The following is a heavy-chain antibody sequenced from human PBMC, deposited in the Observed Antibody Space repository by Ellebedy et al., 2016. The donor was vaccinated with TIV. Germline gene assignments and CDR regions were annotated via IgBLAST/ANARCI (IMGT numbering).Heavy chain of an antibody. CDR3: ARTGEPAPFDY. J-gene: IGHJ4*02. D-gene: IGHD7-27*01. V-gene: IGHV1-3*01. Sequence: KFQGRVTITRDTSASTAYMELSSLRSEDTAVYYCARTGEPAPFDYWGQGTLVTVSS.